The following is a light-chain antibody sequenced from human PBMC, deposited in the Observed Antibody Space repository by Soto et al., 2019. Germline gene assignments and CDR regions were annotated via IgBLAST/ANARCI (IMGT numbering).Light chain of an antibody. V-gene: IGLV2-23*02. Sequence: QPVLTQPASVSGSPGQSITISCTGTSSDVGSYNLVSWYQQHPGKAPKLMIYEVSKRPSGVSNRFSGSKSGNTASLTISGLQAEDEADYYCCSYAGSSTLYVVFGGGTKLTVL. CDR1: SSDVGSYNL. CDR3: CSYAGSSTLYVV. CDR2: EVS. J-gene: IGLJ2*01.